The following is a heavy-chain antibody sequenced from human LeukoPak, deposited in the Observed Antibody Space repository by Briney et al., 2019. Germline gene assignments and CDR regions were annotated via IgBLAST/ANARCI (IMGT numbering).Heavy chain of an antibody. J-gene: IGHJ2*01. Sequence: ASVKVSCKASGYTFTSYAMSWVRQAPGQGLEWMGWINTNTGNPTYAQGFTGRFVFSLDTSVSTAYLQISSLKAEDTAVYYCAREVVDTAMDRYWYFDLWGRGTLVTVSS. CDR3: AREVVDTAMDRYWYFDL. CDR2: INTNTGNP. CDR1: GYTFTSYA. D-gene: IGHD5-18*01. V-gene: IGHV7-4-1*02.